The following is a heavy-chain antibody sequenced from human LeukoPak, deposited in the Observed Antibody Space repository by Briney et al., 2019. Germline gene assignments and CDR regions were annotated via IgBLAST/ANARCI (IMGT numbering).Heavy chain of an antibody. J-gene: IGHJ5*02. CDR2: INPNSGGT. V-gene: IGHV1-2*02. CDR1: GYTFTGYY. D-gene: IGHD3-9*01. CDR3: ASVYYDILTGYQAGWFDP. Sequence: ASVKVSCKASGYTFTGYYMHWVRQAPGQGLEWMGWINPNSGGTNYAQKFQGRVTMTRDTSISTAYMELSRLRSDDTAVYYCASVYYDILTGYQAGWFDPWGQGTLVTVSS.